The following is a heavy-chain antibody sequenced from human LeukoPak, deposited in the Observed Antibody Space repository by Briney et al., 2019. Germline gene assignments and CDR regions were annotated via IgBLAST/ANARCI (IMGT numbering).Heavy chain of an antibody. CDR1: GFTFSSYA. Sequence: GGSLRLSCAASGFTFSSYAMHWVRQAPGKGLEWVAVISYDGSNKYYADSVKGRFIISRDNSKNTLYLQMNSLSGEDTAVYYCAKDRKYYHDISGYYPNWGQGTPVTVSS. CDR3: AKDRKYYHDISGYYPN. D-gene: IGHD3-22*01. CDR2: ISYDGSNK. J-gene: IGHJ4*02. V-gene: IGHV3-30-3*02.